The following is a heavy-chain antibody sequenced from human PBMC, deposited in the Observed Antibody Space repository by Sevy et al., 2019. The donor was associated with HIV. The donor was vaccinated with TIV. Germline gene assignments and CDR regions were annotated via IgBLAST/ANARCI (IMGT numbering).Heavy chain of an antibody. D-gene: IGHD4-17*01. CDR3: ARDPDFGDYFLLFDY. CDR2: ISYDGGKK. Sequence: GGSLRLSCVASGFSFNKYAMHWVRQAPGKGLEWIGFISYDGGKKDYADSVKGRVTISRDDSKNTLYLQLDSLRGEDTAVYYCARDPDFGDYFLLFDYWGQGTLVTVSS. V-gene: IGHV3-30*04. J-gene: IGHJ4*02. CDR1: GFSFNKYA.